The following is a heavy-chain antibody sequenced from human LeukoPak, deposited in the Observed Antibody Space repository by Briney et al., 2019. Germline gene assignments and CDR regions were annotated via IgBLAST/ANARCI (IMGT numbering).Heavy chain of an antibody. D-gene: IGHD2-15*01. J-gene: IGHJ4*02. CDR2: IYKSGSNSENT. CDR3: ARASLSIGGYSSFDY. V-gene: IGHV4-4*07. CDR1: GGSIRRHY. Sequence: PSETPSLTCTVSGGSIRRHYWSWIRQSAGKGLEWMGRIYKSGSNSENTNYNPSLESRVTVAADTSNNQFSLTLSSVTAADTAVYYCARASLSIGGYSSFDYWGQGILVTVSS.